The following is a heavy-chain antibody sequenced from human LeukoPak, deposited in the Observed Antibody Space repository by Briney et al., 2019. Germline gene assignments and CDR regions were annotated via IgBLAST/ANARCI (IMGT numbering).Heavy chain of an antibody. Sequence: GGSLRLSCAASGFTFSSYAMSWVRQAPGKGLEWVSAISGSGGSTYYADSVKGRFTISRDNSKNTLYLQMNSLRAEDTAVYYCAKDSYVWGTYRYSFDYWGQGTLVTVSS. CDR2: ISGSGGST. D-gene: IGHD3-16*02. V-gene: IGHV3-23*01. J-gene: IGHJ4*02. CDR1: GFTFSSYA. CDR3: AKDSYVWGTYRYSFDY.